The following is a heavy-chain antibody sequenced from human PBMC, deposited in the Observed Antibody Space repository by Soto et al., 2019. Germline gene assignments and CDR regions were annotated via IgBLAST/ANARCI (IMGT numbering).Heavy chain of an antibody. D-gene: IGHD3-16*01. CDR1: GFAVSSNY. Sequence: GGSLRLSCAVSGFAVSSNYVTWVRQAPGKGLEWVSVIHNAGDTAYADSVKGRFIISRDTSKNTVYLQMNSLRVEDTAVYYCARFLGSLWGKGTLVTVSS. J-gene: IGHJ4*02. V-gene: IGHV3-66*01. CDR2: IHNAGDT. CDR3: ARFLGSL.